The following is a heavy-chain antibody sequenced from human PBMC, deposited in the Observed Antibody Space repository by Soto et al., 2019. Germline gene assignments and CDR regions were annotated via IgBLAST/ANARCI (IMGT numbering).Heavy chain of an antibody. J-gene: IGHJ5*02. CDR1: GYTFTRYD. V-gene: IGHV1-8*01. D-gene: IGHD6-13*01. Sequence: QVQLVQSGAEVKKPGASVKVSCKASGYTFTRYDINWVRQATGQGLEWMGWMNPNSGNTGYAQKFQGRVTMTRNTSISTAYMELSSLRSEDTAVYYCARVTATAYSSSWYVGWFDPWGQGTLVTVSS. CDR3: ARVTATAYSSSWYVGWFDP. CDR2: MNPNSGNT.